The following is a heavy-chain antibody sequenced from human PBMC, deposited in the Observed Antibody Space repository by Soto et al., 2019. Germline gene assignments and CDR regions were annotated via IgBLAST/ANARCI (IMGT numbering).Heavy chain of an antibody. CDR2: ISYDGSNK. J-gene: IGHJ6*02. Sequence: QVQLVESGGGVVQPGRSLRLSCAASGFTFSSYAMHWVRQAPGKGLEWVAVISYDGSNKYYADSVKGRFTISRDNSKNTLYLQMNSLRAEDTAVYYCARDLGSDRGYDFWSGSSWAPSQDYGMDVWGQGTTVTVSS. CDR1: GFTFSSYA. CDR3: ARDLGSDRGYDFWSGSSWAPSQDYGMDV. V-gene: IGHV3-30-3*01. D-gene: IGHD3-3*01.